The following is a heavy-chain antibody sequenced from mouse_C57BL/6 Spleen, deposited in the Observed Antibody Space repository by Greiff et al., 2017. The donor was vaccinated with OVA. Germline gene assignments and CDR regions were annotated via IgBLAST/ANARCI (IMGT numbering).Heavy chain of an antibody. Sequence: EVQLQESGPELVKPGASVKIPCKASGYTFTDYNMDWVKQSHGKSLEWIGDINPNNGGTIYNQKFKGKATLTVDKSSSTAYMELRSLTSEDTAVYYCARWGTVVSKGYWYFDVWGTGTTVTVSS. D-gene: IGHD1-1*01. J-gene: IGHJ1*03. CDR3: ARWGTVVSKGYWYFDV. V-gene: IGHV1-18*01. CDR2: INPNNGGT. CDR1: GYTFTDYN.